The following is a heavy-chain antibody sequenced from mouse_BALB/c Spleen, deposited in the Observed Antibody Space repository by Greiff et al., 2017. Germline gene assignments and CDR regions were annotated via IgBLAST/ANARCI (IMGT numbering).Heavy chain of an antibody. D-gene: IGHD4-1*01. J-gene: IGHJ3*01. CDR2: INPYNDGT. CDR3: AREGLTGTGAWFAY. V-gene: IGHV1-14*01. CDR1: GYTFTSYV. Sequence: VQLQQSGPELVKPGASVKMSCKASGYTFTSYVMHWVKQKPGQGLEWIGYINPYNDGTKYNEKFKGKATLTSDKSSSTAYMELSSLTSEDSAVYYCAREGLTGTGAWFAYWGQGTLVTVSA.